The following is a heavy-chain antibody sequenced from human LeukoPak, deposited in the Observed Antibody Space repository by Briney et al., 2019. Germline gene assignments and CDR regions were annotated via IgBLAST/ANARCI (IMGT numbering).Heavy chain of an antibody. CDR2: ISWDGGST. Sequence: GGSLRLSCAASGFTFDDYTMHWVRQAPGKGLEWVSLISWDGGSTYYADSVKGRFTISRDNSKNTLYLQTSSLTPEDTAVYYCAKDPSSWPLRHFDPWGRGTLVTVSS. V-gene: IGHV3-43*01. J-gene: IGHJ2*01. D-gene: IGHD6-13*01. CDR1: GFTFDDYT. CDR3: AKDPSSWPLRHFDP.